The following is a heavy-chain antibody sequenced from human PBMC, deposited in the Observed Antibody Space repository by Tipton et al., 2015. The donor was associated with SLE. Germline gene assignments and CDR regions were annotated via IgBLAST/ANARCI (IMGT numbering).Heavy chain of an antibody. CDR2: IYYSGST. CDR1: GGSISSYY. V-gene: IGHV4-59*01. CDR3: ASGRAGAGRDCFDY. D-gene: IGHD3-10*01. Sequence: TLSLTCTVSGGSISSYYWSWIRQPPGKGLEWIGYIYYSGSTNYNPSLKSRVTISVDTSKNQFSLKLSSVTAADTAVYYCASGRAGAGRDCFDYWAQGTRDAVPA. J-gene: IGHJ4*02.